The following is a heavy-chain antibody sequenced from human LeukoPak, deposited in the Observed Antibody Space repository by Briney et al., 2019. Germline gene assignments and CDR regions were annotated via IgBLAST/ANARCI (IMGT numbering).Heavy chain of an antibody. J-gene: IGHJ6*02. CDR1: GYSFTSYW. D-gene: IGHD2-15*01. CDR2: IYPGDSDT. CDR3: ARLIVVVVAATELDGMDV. V-gene: IGHV5-51*01. Sequence: GESLKISCKGSGYSFTSYWIGWVRQMPGKGLEWMGIIYPGDSDTRYSPCFQGQVTISADKSISTAYLQWSSLKASDTAMYYCARLIVVVVAATELDGMDVWGQGTTVTVSS.